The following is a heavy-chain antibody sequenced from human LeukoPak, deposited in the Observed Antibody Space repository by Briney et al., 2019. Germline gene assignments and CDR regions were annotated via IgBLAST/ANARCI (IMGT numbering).Heavy chain of an antibody. V-gene: IGHV3-53*01. D-gene: IGHD3-22*01. Sequence: GGSLRLSCAVSGFTVSSNYMSWVRQAPGKGLEWVSVLYNGGNTYYADSVKGRFTVSRDNSKNTLYLQMNSLRAEDTAVYYCARDRTIPYYYDSSGGYFDLWGRGTLVTVSS. CDR2: LYNGGNT. J-gene: IGHJ2*01. CDR3: ARDRTIPYYYDSSGGYFDL. CDR1: GFTVSSNY.